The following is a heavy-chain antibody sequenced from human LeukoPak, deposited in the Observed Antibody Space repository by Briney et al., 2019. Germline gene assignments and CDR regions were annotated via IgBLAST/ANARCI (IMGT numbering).Heavy chain of an antibody. CDR2: ISYDGSNK. J-gene: IGHJ4*02. D-gene: IGHD2-15*01. CDR3: ARDTAHPDCSGGSCYIDY. CDR1: GFTFGSYA. Sequence: GRSLRLSCAASGFTFGSYAMHWVRQAPGKGLEWVAVISYDGSNKYYADSVKGRFTISRDNSKNTLYLQMNSLRAEDTAVYYCARDTAHPDCSGGSCYIDYWGQGTLVTVSS. V-gene: IGHV3-30*04.